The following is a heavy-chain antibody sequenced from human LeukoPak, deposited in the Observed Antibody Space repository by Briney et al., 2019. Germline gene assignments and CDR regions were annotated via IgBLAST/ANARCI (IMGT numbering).Heavy chain of an antibody. CDR3: ATGVAGTQDY. J-gene: IGHJ4*02. D-gene: IGHD6-19*01. Sequence: SKTLSLTCAVYGGSFSGYYWSWIRQPPGKGLEWIGEINHSGSTNYNPSLKSRVTISVDTSKNQFSLKLSSVTAADTAVYYCATGVAGTQDYWGQGTLVTVSS. CDR1: GGSFSGYY. CDR2: INHSGST. V-gene: IGHV4-34*01.